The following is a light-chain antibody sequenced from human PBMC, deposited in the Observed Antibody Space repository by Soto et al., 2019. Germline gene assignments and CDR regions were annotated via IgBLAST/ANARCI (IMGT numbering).Light chain of an antibody. CDR2: SAS. V-gene: IGKV3-15*01. J-gene: IGKJ5*01. CDR1: QSVGAK. CDR3: QQYNYWPPIT. Sequence: EQVITQSAATMSMSPGERATLSCRASQSVGAKVNWYQQKPGQAPRLLIYSASTRATGIPARFSGSGSGTEFTLTISSLQSEDFALYFCQQYNYWPPITFGQGTLLEVK.